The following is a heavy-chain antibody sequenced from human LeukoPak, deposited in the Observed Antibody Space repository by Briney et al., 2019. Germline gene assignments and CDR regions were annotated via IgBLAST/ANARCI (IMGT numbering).Heavy chain of an antibody. D-gene: IGHD2-15*01. J-gene: IGHJ5*02. CDR3: ARWLVVGDPWGFDP. CDR2: IYPGDSRT. CDR1: GYSFISYW. V-gene: IGHV5-51*01. Sequence: GESLQISCKVSGYSFISYWIGWVRQTPGKGLEWMGIIYPGDSRTRYSPSFQGQVTISADTSINTAYLQWSSLKASDTAVYYCARWLVVGDPWGFDPWGQGTLVTVSS.